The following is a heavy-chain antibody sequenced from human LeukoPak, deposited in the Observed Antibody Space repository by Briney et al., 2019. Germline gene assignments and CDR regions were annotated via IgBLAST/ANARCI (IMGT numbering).Heavy chain of an antibody. D-gene: IGHD1-7*01. CDR1: GFTVSGSY. J-gene: IGHJ4*02. CDR2: IYPDGSP. Sequence: GGSLRLSCAASGFTVSGSYMSWVRQTPGKGLEWVSVIYPDGSPYYADSMKGRFTLSRDNSKNTVSLQMNSRRAEDTAVYYCASESGTTNGGLDYWGQGTLVTVSS. CDR3: ASESGTTNGGLDY. V-gene: IGHV3-53*01.